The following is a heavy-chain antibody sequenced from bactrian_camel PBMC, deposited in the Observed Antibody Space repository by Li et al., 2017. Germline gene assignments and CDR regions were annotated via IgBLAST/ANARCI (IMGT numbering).Heavy chain of an antibody. CDR2: IDNAGST. J-gene: IGHJ6*01. Sequence: HVQLVESGGGSVQAGGSLRLSCVASDYSYCRYDMAWYRQAPGKEREFIATIDNAGSTTYADSVKGRFTISRDNAKNTLYLQMNSLKSEDTAMYYCARDDSSCVPLVAGRPEIGNWGRGTQVTV. CDR3: ARDDSSCVPLVAGRPEIGN. D-gene: IGHD1*01. V-gene: IGHV3S55*01. CDR1: DYSYCRYD.